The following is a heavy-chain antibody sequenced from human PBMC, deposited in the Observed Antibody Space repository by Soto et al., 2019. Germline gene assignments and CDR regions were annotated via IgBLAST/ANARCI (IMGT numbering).Heavy chain of an antibody. CDR3: AKVRIDHYYGMDV. CDR2: ISGSGGNT. D-gene: IGHD2-15*01. CDR1: GFRFSRSA. Sequence: EVQLLESGGGLVQPGGSLRLSCAASGFRFSRSAMTWVRQAPGKGLDWVSAISGSGGNTYHADSVEGRFTISRDNSKNTVYLQMNSLRAEDTAVYYCAKVRIDHYYGMDVWGQGTTVTVSS. V-gene: IGHV3-23*01. J-gene: IGHJ6*02.